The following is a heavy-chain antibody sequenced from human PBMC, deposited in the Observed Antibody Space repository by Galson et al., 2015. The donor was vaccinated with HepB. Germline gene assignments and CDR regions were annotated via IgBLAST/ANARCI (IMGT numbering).Heavy chain of an antibody. CDR2: IWYDGSNS. D-gene: IGHD6-19*01. CDR1: GFTFSNYG. CDR3: ARVLAPSGWYAAGSLDY. V-gene: IGHV3-33*01. J-gene: IGHJ4*02. Sequence: SLRLSCAASGFTFSNYGMHWVRQAPGKGLEWVALIWYDGSNSYFADSVKGRFAISRDNSKNTMDLEMDFLRVEDTAIYYCARVLAPSGWYAAGSLDYWGQGALVTVSS.